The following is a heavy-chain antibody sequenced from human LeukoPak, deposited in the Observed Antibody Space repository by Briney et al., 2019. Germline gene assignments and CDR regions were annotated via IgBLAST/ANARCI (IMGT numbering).Heavy chain of an antibody. CDR2: ISGSGGNT. Sequence: PGASLRLSCAASGFTFSSYAMSWVRQAPGKGLEWVSGISGSGGNTYYADSVKGRFTISRDNSKNTLYLQMSSLRAEDTAVYYCAKFPAEAPGDWGQGALVTVSS. D-gene: IGHD6-6*01. CDR1: GFTFSSYA. CDR3: AKFPAEAPGD. J-gene: IGHJ4*02. V-gene: IGHV3-23*01.